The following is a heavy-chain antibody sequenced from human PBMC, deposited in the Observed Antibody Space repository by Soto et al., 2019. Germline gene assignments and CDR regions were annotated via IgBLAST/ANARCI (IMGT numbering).Heavy chain of an antibody. V-gene: IGHV3-30*18. D-gene: IGHD2-2*01. CDR3: AKSPNFYCSSYHCYKYYFDY. CDR2: IFYDGSDT. CDR1: GFTFNTFG. Sequence: GGSLRLSCAASGFTFNTFGMHWVRQAPGKGLVWVAVIFYDGSDTYYSDSVRGRFTISRDNSMNTLYLQMNSLRAEDTAVYYCAKSPNFYCSSYHCYKYYFDYWGQGTLVTVSS. J-gene: IGHJ4*02.